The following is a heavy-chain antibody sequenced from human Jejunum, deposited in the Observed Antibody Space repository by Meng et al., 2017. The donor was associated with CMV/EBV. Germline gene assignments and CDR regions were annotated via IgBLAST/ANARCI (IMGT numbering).Heavy chain of an antibody. V-gene: IGHV6-1*01. Sequence: QQSRPGPGKPSPLPPLPCAIAGDIVSSNEVAWNWIRLSPSRGLEWLGRTYYRSKWYSEYTVSVRSRISITPDTSKNQFSLQLTSVTPDDTAVYYCARGEDSSLDYWGQGTLVTVSS. D-gene: IGHD6-13*01. J-gene: IGHJ4*02. CDR2: TYYRSKWYS. CDR1: GDIVSSNEVA. CDR3: ARGEDSSLDY.